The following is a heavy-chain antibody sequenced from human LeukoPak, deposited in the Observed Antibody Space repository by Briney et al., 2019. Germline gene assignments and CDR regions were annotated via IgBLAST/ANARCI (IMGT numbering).Heavy chain of an antibody. CDR3: ARGRITMVRGVQNWFDP. CDR1: GYTFTSYY. V-gene: IGHV1-2*02. CDR2: INPNSGGT. J-gene: IGHJ5*02. D-gene: IGHD3-10*01. Sequence: GASVKVSCKASGYTFTSYYMHWVRQAPGQGLEWMGWINPNSGGTNYAQKFQGRVTMTRDTSISTAYMELSRLRSDDTAVYYCARGRITMVRGVQNWFDPWGQGTLVTVSS.